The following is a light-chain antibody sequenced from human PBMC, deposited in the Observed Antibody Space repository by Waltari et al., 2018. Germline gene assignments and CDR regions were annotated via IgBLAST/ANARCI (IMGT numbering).Light chain of an antibody. Sequence: EIVLTQSPGTLSSSPGERATLSCRASQSVSRTLAWYQQKPGQAPRLLIYDASIRATGIPDRFSGSGSGTDFSLTISRLEPEDFAVYYCQKYGTRPATFGQGTKVEIK. J-gene: IGKJ1*01. V-gene: IGKV3-20*01. CDR3: QKYGTRPAT. CDR2: DAS. CDR1: QSVSRT.